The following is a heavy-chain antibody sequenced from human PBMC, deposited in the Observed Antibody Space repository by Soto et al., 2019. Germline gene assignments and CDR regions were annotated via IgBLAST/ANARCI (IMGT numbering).Heavy chain of an antibody. Sequence: GGSLRLSCAASGFTFSSYEMNWVRQAPGKGLEWVSYISSSGSTIYYADSVKGRFTISRDNSKSTLFLQMSNLRVDDTAIYYCAKASGESYPGSRVFDNWGQGTRVTVSS. J-gene: IGHJ4*02. D-gene: IGHD3-10*01. CDR1: GFTFSSYE. CDR2: ISSSGSTI. CDR3: AKASGESYPGSRVFDN. V-gene: IGHV3-48*03.